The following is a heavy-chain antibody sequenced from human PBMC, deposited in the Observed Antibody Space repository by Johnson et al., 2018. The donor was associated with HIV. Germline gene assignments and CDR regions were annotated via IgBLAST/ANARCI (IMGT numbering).Heavy chain of an antibody. V-gene: IGHV3-15*01. J-gene: IGHJ3*02. CDR1: GFTFTNAW. CDR2: IKSETDGGRI. CDR3: TAEAAIHLWLIDAFDI. Sequence: VLLVESGGGLVKPGGSLRLSCAASGFTFTNAWMSWVRQAPGKGLEWVGRIKSETDGGRIDYAAPVKGRFSISRDDSKNMLYLKMNSLKIEDTAVYFCTAEAAIHLWLIDAFDIWGQGTMVTVSS. D-gene: IGHD5-18*01.